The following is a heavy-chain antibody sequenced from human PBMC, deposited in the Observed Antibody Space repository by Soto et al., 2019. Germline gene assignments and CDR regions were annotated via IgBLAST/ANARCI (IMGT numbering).Heavy chain of an antibody. J-gene: IGHJ4*02. V-gene: IGHV3-23*01. CDR3: AKDSRLGYSSSWDDY. D-gene: IGHD6-6*01. Sequence: GSLRPSCAASGFTFSSYAMSWVRQAPGKGLEWVSAISGSGGSTYYADSVKGRFTISRDNSKNTLYLQMNSLRAEDTAVYYCAKDSRLGYSSSWDDYWGQGTLVTVSS. CDR1: GFTFSSYA. CDR2: ISGSGGST.